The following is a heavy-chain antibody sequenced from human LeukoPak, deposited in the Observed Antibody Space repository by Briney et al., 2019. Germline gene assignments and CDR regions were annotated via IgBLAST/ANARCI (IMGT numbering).Heavy chain of an antibody. D-gene: IGHD2-2*01. Sequence: SETLSLTCTVSGGSISSGGYYWSWIRQHPGKGLEWIGYIYYSGSTYYNPSLKSRVTISVDTSKNQFSLKLSSVTAADTAVYYCARHLGDYCSSTSCYASWFDPWGQGTLVTVSS. CDR1: GGSISSGGYY. CDR2: IYYSGST. J-gene: IGHJ5*02. CDR3: ARHLGDYCSSTSCYASWFDP. V-gene: IGHV4-31*03.